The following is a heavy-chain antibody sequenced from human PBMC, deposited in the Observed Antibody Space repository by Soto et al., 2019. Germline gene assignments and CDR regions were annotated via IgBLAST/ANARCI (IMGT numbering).Heavy chain of an antibody. V-gene: IGHV4-38-2*01. Sequence: SETLSLTCAVSGYSISSGYYWGWLRQPPGKGLEWIRSIYHGGSTYYNPSLNSRVTLSIDMTNNHVSLILNSVTAADTAVYYCARVGPWVPYYYDSSPYTFENWFDPWGQGTLSPSPQ. CDR2: IYHGGST. D-gene: IGHD3-22*01. CDR3: ARVGPWVPYYYDSSPYTFENWFDP. CDR1: GYSISSGYY. J-gene: IGHJ5*02.